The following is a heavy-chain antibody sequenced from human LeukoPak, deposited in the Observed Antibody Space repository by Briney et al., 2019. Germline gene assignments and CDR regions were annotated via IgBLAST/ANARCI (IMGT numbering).Heavy chain of an antibody. V-gene: IGHV1-2*02. J-gene: IGHJ4*02. Sequence: ASVKVSCKASGYTFTGYYMHWVRQAPGQGPEWMGWINPNSGGTNYAQKFQGRVTMTRDTSISTAYMELSRLRSDDTAVYYCARDRYGSGSYNDYWGQGTLVTVSS. CDR1: GYTFTGYY. D-gene: IGHD3-10*01. CDR3: ARDRYGSGSYNDY. CDR2: INPNSGGT.